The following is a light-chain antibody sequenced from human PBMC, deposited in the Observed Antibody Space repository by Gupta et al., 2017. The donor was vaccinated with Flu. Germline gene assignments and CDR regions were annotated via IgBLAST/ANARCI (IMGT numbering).Light chain of an antibody. Sequence: QSALTQPPSASGSPGQSVTISCTGTSSDVGGNNYVSWYQQHPGKAPKLMIYEVSKRPSGVPDRFSGSKSGSAASLTVSGLQAEDEADYYCSSYGGSNKYVFGTGTKVTVL. CDR3: SSYGGSNKYV. CDR2: EVS. V-gene: IGLV2-8*01. CDR1: SSDVGGNNY. J-gene: IGLJ1*01.